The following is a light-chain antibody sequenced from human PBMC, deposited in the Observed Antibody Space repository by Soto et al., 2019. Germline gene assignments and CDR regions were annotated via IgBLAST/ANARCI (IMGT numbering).Light chain of an antibody. CDR3: QHYNSYSEA. Sequence: DIQMTHSPSTLSGSVGSRFTITCRASQTIGSWLAWYQQKPGEAPKLLIYKASTLKSGVPSRFRGSGSGTEFTLTISSLQTDDFETYYCQHYNSYSEAFGQGTKVDI. CDR1: QTIGSW. V-gene: IGKV1-5*03. CDR2: KAS. J-gene: IGKJ1*01.